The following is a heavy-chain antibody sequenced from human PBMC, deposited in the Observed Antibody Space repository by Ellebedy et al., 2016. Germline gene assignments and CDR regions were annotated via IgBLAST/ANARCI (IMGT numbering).Heavy chain of an antibody. CDR2: IGTAGDT. Sequence: GESLKISXAASGFTFSSYDMHWVRQATGKGLEWVSAIGTAGDTYYPGSVKGRFTISRENAKNSLYLQMNSLRAGDTAVYYCARADSGSYYGYWGQGTLVTVSS. J-gene: IGHJ4*02. V-gene: IGHV3-13*01. D-gene: IGHD1-26*01. CDR1: GFTFSSYD. CDR3: ARADSGSYYGY.